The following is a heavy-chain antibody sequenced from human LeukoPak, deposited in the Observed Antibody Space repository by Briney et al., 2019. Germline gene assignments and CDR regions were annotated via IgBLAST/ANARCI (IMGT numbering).Heavy chain of an antibody. CDR3: ASAPRRGSIGGLDY. V-gene: IGHV4-39*01. D-gene: IGHD3-10*01. J-gene: IGHJ4*02. CDR2: IYSSGST. Sequence: SETLSLTCTVSGDSISSSSYYWGWIRQPPGKGLEWIGSIYSSGSTYYSPSLKSRLTISVDTSKNQFSLRLTSVTAADTAVYYCASAPRRGSIGGLDYWGQGILVTVSS. CDR1: GDSISSSSYY.